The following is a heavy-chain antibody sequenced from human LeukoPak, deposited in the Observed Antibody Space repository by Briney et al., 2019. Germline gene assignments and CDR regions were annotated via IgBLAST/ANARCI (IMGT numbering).Heavy chain of an antibody. CDR2: ISGSGGST. J-gene: IGHJ4*02. CDR3: AKAPSGSYPRAFDY. CDR1: RFSFSSYA. Sequence: GSLRLSCAASRFSFSSYAMCWVRQTPGKGLEWVSDISGSGGSTYYADSVKGRFTISRDNSKNTLYLQMNSLRAEDTAVYYCAKAPSGSYPRAFDYWGPGTLVTVSS. D-gene: IGHD1-26*01. V-gene: IGHV3-23*01.